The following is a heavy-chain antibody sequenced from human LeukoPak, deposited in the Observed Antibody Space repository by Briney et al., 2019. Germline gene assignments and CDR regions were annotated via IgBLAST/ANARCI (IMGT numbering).Heavy chain of an antibody. CDR2: IYYSGST. CDR3: ARHNYGFWSDYPNWFDP. Sequence: SETLSLTCSVSGGSVNSGSYYWSWTRQPPGKGLEWIGYIYYSGSTNYNPSLKSRVTISVDTSKNQFSLNLSSVTAADTAVYYCARHNYGFWSDYPNWFDPWGQGTPVTVSS. D-gene: IGHD3-3*01. CDR1: GGSVNSGSYY. J-gene: IGHJ5*02. V-gene: IGHV4-61*01.